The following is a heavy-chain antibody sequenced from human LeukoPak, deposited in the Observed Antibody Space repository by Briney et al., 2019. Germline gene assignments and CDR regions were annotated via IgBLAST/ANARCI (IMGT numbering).Heavy chain of an antibody. Sequence: PSETLSLTCLVSGASISKNNYYWGWIRQSPGRGLEWIGSIYPSGITYYNPSPRSRVTVSVGTSQNQFSLKLTSMTASDTAVYYCARLGWLYGSGSMNWFDPWGQGTLVTVSS. CDR2: IYPSGIT. CDR1: GASISKNNYY. J-gene: IGHJ5*02. D-gene: IGHD3-10*01. CDR3: ARLGWLYGSGSMNWFDP. V-gene: IGHV4-39*01.